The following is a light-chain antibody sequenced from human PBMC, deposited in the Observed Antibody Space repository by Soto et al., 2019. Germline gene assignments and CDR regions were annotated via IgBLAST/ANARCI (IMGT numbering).Light chain of an antibody. Sequence: EIVLIQSPPNLASFPGDGVILSCRASQYINTSNLAWYQQKPGQAPRLLIYGASSRATGIPDRFSGSGSGTDFTLTISRLEPEDFAVYYCQQYGSSGTFGQGTKVDI. CDR2: GAS. V-gene: IGKV3-20*01. CDR3: QQYGSSGT. J-gene: IGKJ1*01. CDR1: QYINTSN.